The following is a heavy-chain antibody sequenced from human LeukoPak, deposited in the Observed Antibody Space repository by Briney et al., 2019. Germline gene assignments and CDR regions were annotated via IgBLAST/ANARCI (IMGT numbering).Heavy chain of an antibody. CDR3: ARGDRSSTSCYSNMDV. V-gene: IGHV1-8*01. CDR1: GYTFTSYD. CDR2: MNPNSGNT. D-gene: IGHD2-2*01. J-gene: IGHJ6*02. Sequence: ASVKVSCKASGYTFTSYDINWVRQATGQGLEWMGWMNPNSGNTGYAQKFQGRVTMTRNTSISTAYMELSSLRSEDTAVYYCARGDRSSTSCYSNMDVWGQGTTVTASS.